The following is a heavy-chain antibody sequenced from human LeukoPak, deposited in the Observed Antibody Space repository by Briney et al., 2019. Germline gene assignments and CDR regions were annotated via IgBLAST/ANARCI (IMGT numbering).Heavy chain of an antibody. V-gene: IGHV4-39*07. CDR2: VYYSGSI. CDR1: GDSITSGAYY. Sequence: SETLSLTCSVSGDSITSGAYYWAWLRQPPGKGLEWIGSVYYSGSIKYNPSLKGRVSISRDMSKNQFSLNLNSENATDTAVYYCARRDYAAWFDPWGQGPLVTVSS. CDR3: ARRDYAAWFDP. D-gene: IGHD4/OR15-4a*01. J-gene: IGHJ5*02.